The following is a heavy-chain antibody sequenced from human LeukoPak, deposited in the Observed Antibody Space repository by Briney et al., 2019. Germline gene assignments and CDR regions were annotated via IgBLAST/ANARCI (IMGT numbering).Heavy chain of an antibody. D-gene: IGHD3-22*01. CDR2: IIPIFGTA. CDR1: GGTFSSYA. CDR3: ARDPYLGLYYDSSGKKGTNDAFDI. J-gene: IGHJ3*02. V-gene: IGHV1-69*13. Sequence: SVKVSCKASGGTFSSYAISWVRQAPGQGLEWMGGIIPIFGTANYAQKFQGRVTITADESTSTAYMELSSLRSEDTAVYYCARDPYLGLYYDSSGKKGTNDAFDIWGQGTMVTVSS.